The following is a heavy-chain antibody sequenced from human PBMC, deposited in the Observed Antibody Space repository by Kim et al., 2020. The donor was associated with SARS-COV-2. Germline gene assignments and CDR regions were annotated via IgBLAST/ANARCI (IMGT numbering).Heavy chain of an antibody. J-gene: IGHJ6*02. CDR1: GFTFDDYA. D-gene: IGHD1-26*01. CDR2: ISWNSGSI. Sequence: GGSLRLSCAASGFTFDDYAMHWVRQAPGKGLEWVSGISWNSGSIGYADSVKGRFTISRDNAKNSLYLQMNSLRAEDTALYYCAKDISGATYYYYGMDVWGQGTTVTVSS. V-gene: IGHV3-9*01. CDR3: AKDISGATYYYYGMDV.